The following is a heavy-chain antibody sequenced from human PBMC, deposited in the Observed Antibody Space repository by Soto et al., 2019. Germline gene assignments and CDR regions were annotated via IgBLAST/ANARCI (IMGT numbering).Heavy chain of an antibody. V-gene: IGHV3-21*01. Sequence: ESGGGLVKRGGYLRLSCAASGFTFSSYSMNWVRQAPGKGLEWVSSISSSSSYIYYADSVKGRFTISRDNAKNSLYLQMNSLRAEDTAVYYCARSYGSGSYYYYYLDVWGKGTTVTVSS. CDR2: ISSSSSYI. J-gene: IGHJ6*03. CDR3: ARSYGSGSYYYYYLDV. D-gene: IGHD3-10*01. CDR1: GFTFSSYS.